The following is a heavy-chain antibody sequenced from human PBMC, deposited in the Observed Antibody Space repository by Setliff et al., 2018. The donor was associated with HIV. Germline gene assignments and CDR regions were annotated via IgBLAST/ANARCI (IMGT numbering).Heavy chain of an antibody. V-gene: IGHV4-38-2*02. CDR1: GYSISSGYY. D-gene: IGHD2-2*01. Sequence: LSLTCTVSGYSISSGYYWGWIRQPPGKGLEWIGSIYHSGSTYYNPSLKSRVTISVDTSKNQFSLKLSSVTAADTAVYYCARDHCSSSGCYEYSYYGMDVWGQGTTVTVS. J-gene: IGHJ6*02. CDR3: ARDHCSSSGCYEYSYYGMDV. CDR2: IYHSGST.